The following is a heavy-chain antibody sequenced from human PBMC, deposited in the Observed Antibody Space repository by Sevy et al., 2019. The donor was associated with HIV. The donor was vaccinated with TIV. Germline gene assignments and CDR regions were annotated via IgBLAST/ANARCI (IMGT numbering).Heavy chain of an antibody. V-gene: IGHV4-59*08. CDR2: IYSNGHI. Sequence: SETLSLTCTVSGGSFTSLYWNWIRQPPGKGLEWIANIYSNGHINYNPSLKSRVTLSLDTSKNQFSLRLSSVTAADTAMYYCAGENAWGRGYSWGQGTLVTVSS. CDR3: AGENAWGRGYS. D-gene: IGHD1-26*01. J-gene: IGHJ4*02. CDR1: GGSFTSLY.